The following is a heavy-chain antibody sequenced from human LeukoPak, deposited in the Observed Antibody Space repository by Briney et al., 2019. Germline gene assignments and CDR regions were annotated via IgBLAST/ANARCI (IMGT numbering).Heavy chain of an antibody. CDR3: AKLYYDFWSGFDP. CDR1: GFTFSDYY. D-gene: IGHD3-3*01. CDR2: ISSSGSTV. Sequence: GGSLRLSCAASGFTFSDYYMSWIRQAPGKGLEWVSYISSSGSTVYYADSVKGRFTISRDNSKNTLYLQMNSLRAEDTAVYYCAKLYYDFWSGFDPWGQGTLVTVSS. V-gene: IGHV3-11*01. J-gene: IGHJ5*02.